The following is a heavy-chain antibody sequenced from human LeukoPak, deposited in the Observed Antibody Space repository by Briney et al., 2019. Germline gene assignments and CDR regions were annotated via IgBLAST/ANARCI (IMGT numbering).Heavy chain of an antibody. V-gene: IGHV3-23*01. Sequence: LAGGSLRLSCAASGFIFSDFYMDWVRQAPGKGLEWVSAITGNSDNTYYADSVKGRFTISRDNSKNALSLQMNSLRVEDTAVYYCAKENPVGGTNYFDYWGQGTLVTVSS. CDR2: ITGNSDNT. J-gene: IGHJ4*02. CDR3: AKENPVGGTNYFDY. D-gene: IGHD1-26*01. CDR1: GFIFSDFY.